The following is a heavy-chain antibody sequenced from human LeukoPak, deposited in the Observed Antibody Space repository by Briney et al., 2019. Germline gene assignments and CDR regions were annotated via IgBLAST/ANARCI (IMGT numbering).Heavy chain of an antibody. Sequence: ASVKVSCKASGYTFTGYYMHWVRQAPGQALEWMGWINPNSGGTNYAQKFQGRVTMTRDTSISTAYMELSRLRSDDTAVYYCARSEYSSPYNWFDPWGQGTLVTVSS. CDR3: ARSEYSSPYNWFDP. D-gene: IGHD6-6*01. CDR1: GYTFTGYY. CDR2: INPNSGGT. V-gene: IGHV1-2*02. J-gene: IGHJ5*02.